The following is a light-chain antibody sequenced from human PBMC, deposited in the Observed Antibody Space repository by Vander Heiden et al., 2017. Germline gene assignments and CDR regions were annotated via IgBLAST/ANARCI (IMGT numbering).Light chain of an antibody. CDR1: TSNIGSHI. J-gene: IGLJ2*01. V-gene: IGLV1-44*01. CDR3: SAWDDNLNGVV. CDR2: SDN. Sequence: QSVLTQPPSASGTPGQRVIITCSGSTSNIGSHIVTWYQRLPGAALKLLIYSDNQRPAGVPDRCSGSRSGTSASLAISRLQSEDEADYFCSAWDDNLNGVVFGGGTKLTVL.